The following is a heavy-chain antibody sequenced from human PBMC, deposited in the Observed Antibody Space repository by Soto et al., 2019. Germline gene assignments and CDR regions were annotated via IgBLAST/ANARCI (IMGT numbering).Heavy chain of an antibody. D-gene: IGHD1-26*01. J-gene: IGHJ4*02. V-gene: IGHV3-23*01. CDR1: GFTFSSYG. Sequence: EVQLLESGGGLAQPGGSLRLSCAASGFTFSSYGMSWVRQAPGKGLEWVSGFSGGDGSTYYADSVKGRFTISRDNSKSTLYLQMNSLRADDTAVYYCAKDRSSGSYHRVFDSWGQGTLVTVSS. CDR2: FSGGDGST. CDR3: AKDRSSGSYHRVFDS.